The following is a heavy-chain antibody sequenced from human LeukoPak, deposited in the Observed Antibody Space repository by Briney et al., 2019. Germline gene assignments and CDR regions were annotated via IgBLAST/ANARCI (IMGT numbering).Heavy chain of an antibody. V-gene: IGHV3-30-3*01. J-gene: IGHJ4*02. CDR1: GFTFSSYA. CDR2: ISYDGSNK. D-gene: IGHD6-19*01. CDR3: AKAVEGSSGWYYFDY. Sequence: HPGRSLRLSCAASGFTFSSYAMHWVRQAPGKGLEWVAVISYDGSNKYYADSVKGRFTISRDNSKNTLYLQMNSLRAEDTAVYYCAKAVEGSSGWYYFDYWGQGTLVTVSS.